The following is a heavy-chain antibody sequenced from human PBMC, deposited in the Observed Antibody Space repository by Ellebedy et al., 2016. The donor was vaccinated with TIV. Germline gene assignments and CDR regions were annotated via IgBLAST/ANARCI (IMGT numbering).Heavy chain of an antibody. CDR1: GYTFTSYD. V-gene: IGHV1-8*01. Sequence: ASVKVSCXASGYTFTSYDINWVRQATGQGLEWMGWMNPNSGNTGYAQKFQGRVTMTRNTSISTAYMELSSLRSEDTAVYYCARGLGYCSSTSCCCFNPWGQGTLVTVSS. CDR3: ARGLGYCSSTSCCCFNP. CDR2: MNPNSGNT. D-gene: IGHD2-2*01. J-gene: IGHJ5*02.